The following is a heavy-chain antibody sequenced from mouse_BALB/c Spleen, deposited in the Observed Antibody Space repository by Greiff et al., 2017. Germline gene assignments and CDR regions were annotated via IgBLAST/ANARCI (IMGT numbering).Heavy chain of an antibody. CDR1: GYTFTSYY. J-gene: IGHJ2*01. CDR3: ASWDDFDFDY. CDR2: IYPGDGST. Sequence: QVQLQQSGPELVKPGASVKMSCKASGYTFTSYYIHWVKQRPGQGLEWIGWIYPGDGSTKYNEKFKGKTTLTADKSSSTAYMLLSSLTSEDSAIYFCASWDDFDFDYWGQGTTLTVSS. V-gene: IGHV1S56*01. D-gene: IGHD4-1*01.